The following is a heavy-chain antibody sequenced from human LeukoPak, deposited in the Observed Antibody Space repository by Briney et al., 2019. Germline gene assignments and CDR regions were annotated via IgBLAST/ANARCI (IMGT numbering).Heavy chain of an antibody. Sequence: PSETLSLTCTVSGASISSGDYYWNWVRQPPGKGLEWIGNIYSSGTTYYNPSLKSRVTISVDTSKNQFSLKLSSVTAADTAVYYCARKPGGINWYFDLWGRGTLVTVSS. D-gene: IGHD1-14*01. CDR2: IYSSGTT. CDR1: GASISSGDYY. V-gene: IGHV4-30-4*01. CDR3: ARKPGGINWYFDL. J-gene: IGHJ2*01.